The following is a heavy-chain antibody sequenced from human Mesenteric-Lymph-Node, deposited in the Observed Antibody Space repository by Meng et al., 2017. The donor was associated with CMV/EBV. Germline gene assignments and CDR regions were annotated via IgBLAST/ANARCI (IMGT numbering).Heavy chain of an antibody. J-gene: IGHJ6*02. CDR3: TTGVRAREQFNYYYYYGMDV. V-gene: IGHV3-15*01. D-gene: IGHD5-24*01. Sequence: GESLKISCAASGFTFSNAWMSWVRQAPGKGLEWVGRIKSKTDGGTTDYAAPVKGRFTISRDDSKNTLYLQMNSLKTEDTAVYYCTTGVRAREQFNYYYYYGMDVWGQGTTVTAP. CDR2: IKSKTDGGTT. CDR1: GFTFSNAW.